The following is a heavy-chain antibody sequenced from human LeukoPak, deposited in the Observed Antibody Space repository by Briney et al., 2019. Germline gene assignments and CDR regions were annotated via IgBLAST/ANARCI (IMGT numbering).Heavy chain of an antibody. D-gene: IGHD3-10*01. CDR1: GGSIISSSYY. CDR2: IYYSGST. Sequence: SETLSLPCTVSGGSIISSSYYWGWIRQPPGKGLEWIGSIYYSGSTYYNPSLKSRVTISVDTSKNQFSLKLSSVTAADTAVYYCARLPRASGSYHFDYWGQGTLVTVSS. J-gene: IGHJ4*02. CDR3: ARLPRASGSYHFDY. V-gene: IGHV4-39*01.